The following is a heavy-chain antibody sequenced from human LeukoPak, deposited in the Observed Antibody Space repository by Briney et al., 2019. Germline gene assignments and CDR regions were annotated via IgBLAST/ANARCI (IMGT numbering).Heavy chain of an antibody. V-gene: IGHV3-30*18. Sequence: GGSLRLSCAASGFTFSSYGMHWVRQAPGKGLEWVAVISYDGSDQYYADSVKGRFTISRDNSQNTLYLQLNSLRAEDTAVYYCAKDSDPVYYYDSSGPFDFWGQGTLVTVSS. CDR3: AKDSDPVYYYDSSGPFDF. CDR1: GFTFSSYG. J-gene: IGHJ4*02. D-gene: IGHD3-22*01. CDR2: ISYDGSDQ.